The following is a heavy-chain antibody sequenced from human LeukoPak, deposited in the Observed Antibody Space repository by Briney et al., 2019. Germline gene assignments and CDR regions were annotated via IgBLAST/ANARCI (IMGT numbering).Heavy chain of an antibody. CDR2: IYYSGST. CDR1: GGSISSYY. Sequence: PSETLSLTCTVSGGSISSYYWSWIRQPPGKGLEWIGYIYYSGSTNYNPSLKSRVTISVDTSKNQFSLKLSSVTAADTAVYYCAKDRYSSGWYSDFDYWGQGTLVTVSS. D-gene: IGHD6-19*01. CDR3: AKDRYSSGWYSDFDY. V-gene: IGHV4-59*01. J-gene: IGHJ4*02.